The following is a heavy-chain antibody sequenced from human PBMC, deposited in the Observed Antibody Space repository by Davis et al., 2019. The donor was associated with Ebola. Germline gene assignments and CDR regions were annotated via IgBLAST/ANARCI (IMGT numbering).Heavy chain of an antibody. V-gene: IGHV3-7*01. CDR1: GFTFTNSW. J-gene: IGHJ5*02. CDR3: ARSIRRKTYNWFDP. CDR2: INQDGSEK. Sequence: PGGSLRLSCAASGFTFTNSWMTWVRQAPGKGLEWVATINQDGSEKYYVDSVRGRFSISRDNAKNSLSLQVNSLRAGDTAVYYCARSIRRKTYNWFDPWGQGTLVTVSS. D-gene: IGHD3-10*01.